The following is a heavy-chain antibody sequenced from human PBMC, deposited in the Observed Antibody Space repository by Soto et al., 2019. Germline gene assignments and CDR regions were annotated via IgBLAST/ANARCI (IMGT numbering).Heavy chain of an antibody. D-gene: IGHD5-12*01. CDR2: ASYDGSYK. CDR3: AKERSVVATTPDFDY. V-gene: IGHV3-30*18. Sequence: QVQLVESGRGVVQPGRSLRLSCAASGFTFSSFGMHWVRQAPGKGLEWVVVASYDGSYKYYADSVKGRFTISRDNSKNTLYLQMNSLRAEDTAVYYCAKERSVVATTPDFDYWGQGTLVTVSS. CDR1: GFTFSSFG. J-gene: IGHJ4*02.